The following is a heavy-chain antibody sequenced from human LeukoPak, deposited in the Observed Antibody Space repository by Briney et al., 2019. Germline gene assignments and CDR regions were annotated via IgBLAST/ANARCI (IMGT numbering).Heavy chain of an antibody. J-gene: IGHJ4*02. CDR2: IIPIFGTA. V-gene: IGHV1-69*05. D-gene: IGHD3-22*01. Sequence: ASVKVSCKASGGTFSSYAISWVRQAPGQGLEWMGGIIPIFGTANYAQKFQGRVTITTDESTSTAYMELSSLRSEDTAVYYCARDRPGDYYDSSGYLDYWGQGTLVIVSS. CDR3: ARDRPGDYYDSSGYLDY. CDR1: GGTFSSYA.